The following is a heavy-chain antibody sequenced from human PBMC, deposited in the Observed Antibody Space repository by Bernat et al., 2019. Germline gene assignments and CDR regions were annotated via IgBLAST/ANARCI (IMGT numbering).Heavy chain of an antibody. CDR2: ISYDGSNK. V-gene: IGHV3-30-3*01. Sequence: QVQLVESGGGVVQPGRSLRLSCAASGFTFSSYAMHWVRQAPGKGLEWVAVISYDGSNKYYAESVKGRFTISRDNSKNTLYLQMNSLRAEDTAVYYCARDGYDSSGYYPDPIDYWGQGTLVTVSS. D-gene: IGHD3-22*01. CDR1: GFTFSSYA. CDR3: ARDGYDSSGYYPDPIDY. J-gene: IGHJ4*02.